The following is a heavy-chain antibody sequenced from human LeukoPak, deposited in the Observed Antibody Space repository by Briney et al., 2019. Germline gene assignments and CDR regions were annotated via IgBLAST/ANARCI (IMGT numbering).Heavy chain of an antibody. CDR2: IYISGST. CDR1: GGSINSGGSS. J-gene: IGHJ4*02. V-gene: IGHV4-30-2*01. CDR3: ASPFYCNSTTCYDS. D-gene: IGHD2-2*01. Sequence: SETLSLTCSVSGGSINSGGSSWNWVRQPPGKGLEWIGHIYISGSTFYDPSLKTRVTISLDRSKNQFSLKLTSVTAADTAVYYCASPFYCNSTTCYDSWGQGTLVTVSS.